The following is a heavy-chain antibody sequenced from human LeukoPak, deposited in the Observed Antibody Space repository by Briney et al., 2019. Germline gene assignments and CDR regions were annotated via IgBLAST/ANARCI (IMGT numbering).Heavy chain of an antibody. CDR3: ARSPYGDSHFDY. V-gene: IGHV3-11*03. D-gene: IGHD4-17*01. CDR1: GFTFSDYY. CDR2: ITRSSTYT. Sequence: PGGSLRLSCAASGFTFSDYYMNWIRQAPERGLEWVSYITRSSTYTNYADSVKGRFTISRDNAKNSLYLQMNSLRAEDTAVYYCARSPYGDSHFDYWGQGILVTVSS. J-gene: IGHJ4*02.